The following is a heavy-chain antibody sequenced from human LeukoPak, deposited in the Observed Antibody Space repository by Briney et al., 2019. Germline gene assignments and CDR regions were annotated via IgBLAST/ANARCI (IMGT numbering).Heavy chain of an antibody. CDR2: IYYSGST. J-gene: IGHJ4*02. Sequence: SETLSLTCTVSGGSISSGDYYWSWIRQPPGKGLEWIGYIYYSGSTYYNPSLKSRVTISVDTSKNQFSLKLSSVTAADTAVYYCAREGEDYYDSSFRVFDYWGQGTLVTVSS. CDR3: AREGEDYYDSSFRVFDY. CDR1: GGSISSGDYY. V-gene: IGHV4-30-4*01. D-gene: IGHD3-22*01.